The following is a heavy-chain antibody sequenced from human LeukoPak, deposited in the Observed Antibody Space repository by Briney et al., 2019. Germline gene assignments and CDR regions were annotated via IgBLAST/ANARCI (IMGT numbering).Heavy chain of an antibody. CDR1: GFTFSSYW. V-gene: IGHV3-74*01. CDR2: INSDGSST. J-gene: IGHJ5*02. Sequence: GGSLRLSCAASGFTFSSYWMHWVRQAPGKGLVWVSRINSDGSSTSYADSVKGRFTISRDNAKNMLYLQMSSLRAEDTAVYYCTRGAYSSGPFDPWGQGTLVTVTS. CDR3: TRGAYSSGPFDP. D-gene: IGHD6-19*01.